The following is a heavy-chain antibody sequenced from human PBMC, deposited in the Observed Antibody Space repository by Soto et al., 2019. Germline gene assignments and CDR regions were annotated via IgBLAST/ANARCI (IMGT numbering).Heavy chain of an antibody. CDR2: INPNSGGT. CDR3: ARDRGVSSRWYYY. Sequence: XSVEVSCKASGYTFTCYYMHLVRQAPGQGLEWMGWINPNSGGTNYARKFQGRVTMTRDTSISTAYMELSRLRSDDTAVYYCARDRGVSSRWYYYWGQGTLVTVSS. D-gene: IGHD6-13*01. CDR1: GYTFTCYY. J-gene: IGHJ4*02. V-gene: IGHV1-2*02.